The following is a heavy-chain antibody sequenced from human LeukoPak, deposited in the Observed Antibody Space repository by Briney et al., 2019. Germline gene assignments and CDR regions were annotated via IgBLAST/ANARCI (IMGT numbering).Heavy chain of an antibody. V-gene: IGHV4-39*01. J-gene: IGHJ3*02. CDR3: ARPLSGSSSWHGDAFDI. Sequence: SETLSPTCTVSGGSISSSTYYWGWIRQPPGKGLEWIGSIYYSGSTYYNASLKSRVTISADTSKNQFSLKLSSVTAADTAVYYCARPLSGSSSWHGDAFDIWGQGTMVTVSS. CDR2: IYYSGST. D-gene: IGHD6-13*01. CDR1: GGSISSSTYY.